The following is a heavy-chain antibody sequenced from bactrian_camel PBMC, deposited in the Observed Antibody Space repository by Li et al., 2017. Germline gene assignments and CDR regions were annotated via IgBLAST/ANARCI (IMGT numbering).Heavy chain of an antibody. V-gene: IGHV3S31*01. D-gene: IGHD4*01. J-gene: IGHJ6*01. CDR1: GYTSVSWC. Sequence: DVQLVESGGGLVQPGGSLRLSCAASGYTSVSWCMGWFRQTPGKEREPVAYMYTATARTYYPDSVKGRFTASPDNTNNALNLRMNNLKPEDTAMYYCAATGGTSYYDDYESLDAICPRFGYWGQGTQVTVS. CDR3: AATGGTSYYDDYESLDAICPRFGY. CDR2: MYTATART.